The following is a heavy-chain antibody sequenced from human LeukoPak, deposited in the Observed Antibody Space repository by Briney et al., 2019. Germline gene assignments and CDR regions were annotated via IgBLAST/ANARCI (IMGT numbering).Heavy chain of an antibody. D-gene: IGHD6-13*01. Sequence: ASVKVSCNASGDTFTTYGMSWVRQAPGQGLEWMGWISAYNGNTKYAQNLWDRVTMTTDTSTGTAYMELRGLRSDDTAMYYCAREASTSWPNWFDPWGQGTLVTVSS. CDR2: ISAYNGNT. CDR1: GDTFTTYG. V-gene: IGHV1-18*01. CDR3: AREASTSWPNWFDP. J-gene: IGHJ5*02.